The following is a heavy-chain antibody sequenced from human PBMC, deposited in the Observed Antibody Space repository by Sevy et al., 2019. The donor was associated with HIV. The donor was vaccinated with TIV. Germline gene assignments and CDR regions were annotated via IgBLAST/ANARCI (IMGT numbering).Heavy chain of an antibody. CDR1: GGSISSSDYY. D-gene: IGHD4-17*01. J-gene: IGHJ3*02. Sequence: SETLSLTCTVPGGSISSSDYYWSWIRQPPGKGLEWIGYISYSGNTYYSPSLKSRVTISGDTSQNQFSLKRSSVTAAGTAVYYCARRLYGDYSDAFDIWGQGTVVTVSS. CDR2: ISYSGNT. CDR3: ARRLYGDYSDAFDI. V-gene: IGHV4-30-4*01.